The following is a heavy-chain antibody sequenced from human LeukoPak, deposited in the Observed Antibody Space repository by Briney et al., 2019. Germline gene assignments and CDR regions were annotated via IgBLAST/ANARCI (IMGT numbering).Heavy chain of an antibody. CDR1: GGSISSSGYY. V-gene: IGHV4-39*01. J-gene: IGHJ4*02. CDR2: ISYSGST. CDR3: YSTSGGRPH. Sequence: KPSETLSLTCTVSGGSISSSGYYWGWIRQPRGRGPEWIGSISYSGSTNYNPSLKSRVTISEDTSKNQFSLKVNSVTAADTAVYYCYSTSGGRPHWGQGTLVTVSS. D-gene: IGHD6-13*01.